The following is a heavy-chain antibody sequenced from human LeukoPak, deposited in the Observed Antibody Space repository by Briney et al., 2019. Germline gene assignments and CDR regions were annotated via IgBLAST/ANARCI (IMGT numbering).Heavy chain of an antibody. V-gene: IGHV1-18*01. CDR1: VYTFATYG. CDR2: ISANNGKT. Sequence: ASVKVSCKASVYTFATYGFCWVRQAPGHGLEWMGWISANNGKTKFAHKFQGRVTMTTDTSTTTAYMELTSLRPDDTAVYYCAKVAGDRLDSWGQGTLVTVSS. J-gene: IGHJ4*02. D-gene: IGHD6-13*01. CDR3: AKVAGDRLDS.